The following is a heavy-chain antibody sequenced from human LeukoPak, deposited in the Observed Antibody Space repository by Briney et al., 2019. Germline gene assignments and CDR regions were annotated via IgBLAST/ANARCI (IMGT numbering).Heavy chain of an antibody. CDR2: INWSSKMV. Sequence: PGGSLRLSCAASGFDFGHYAMHWVRQAPGKGLQWVSGINWSSKMVAYAASVKGRFTISRDNAKNSLYLQMNSLTSEDTAFYFCAKGSLEVATVDFEFWGQGTLVTVSS. D-gene: IGHD5-12*01. J-gene: IGHJ4*02. V-gene: IGHV3-9*01. CDR1: GFDFGHYA. CDR3: AKGSLEVATVDFEF.